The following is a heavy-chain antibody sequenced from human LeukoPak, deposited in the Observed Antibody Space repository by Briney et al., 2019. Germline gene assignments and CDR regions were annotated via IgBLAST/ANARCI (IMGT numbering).Heavy chain of an antibody. Sequence: SETLSLTCTVSGGSISSSSYYWGWIRQPPGKGLEWIGSIYYSGSTYYNPSLKSRVTISVDTSKNQFSLKLSSVTAADTAVYYCARHSGDSVARRWGQGTLVTVSS. J-gene: IGHJ4*02. D-gene: IGHD2-21*01. CDR3: ARHSGDSVARR. CDR2: IYYSGST. V-gene: IGHV4-39*01. CDR1: GGSISSSSYY.